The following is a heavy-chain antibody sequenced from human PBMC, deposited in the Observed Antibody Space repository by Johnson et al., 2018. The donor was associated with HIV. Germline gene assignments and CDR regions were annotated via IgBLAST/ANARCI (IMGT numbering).Heavy chain of an antibody. D-gene: IGHD6-13*01. CDR1: GFTFSSYG. CDR3: AKTSRGSSWFDAFDI. J-gene: IGHJ3*02. CDR2: IYSGGST. V-gene: IGHV3-NL1*01. Sequence: QVQLVESGGGVVQPGRSLRVSCAASGFTFSSYGMHWVRQAPGKGLEWVSVIYSGGSTYYADSVKDRFTISRDNSKNTLYLQMNSLRAEDTAVYYCAKTSRGSSWFDAFDIWGQGTMVTVSS.